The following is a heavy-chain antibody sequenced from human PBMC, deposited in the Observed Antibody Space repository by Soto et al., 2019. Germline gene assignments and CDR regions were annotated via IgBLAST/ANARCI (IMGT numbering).Heavy chain of an antibody. Sequence: SENLSLTCAVYGGSFSGYYWSWIRQPPGKGLEWIGEINHSGSTNYNPSLKSRVTISVDTSKNQFSLKLSSVTAADTAVYYCARGYYYESSPYRYYYGMDVWGQGNTVIVS. J-gene: IGHJ6*02. CDR3: ARGYYYESSPYRYYYGMDV. V-gene: IGHV4-34*01. CDR1: GGSFSGYY. D-gene: IGHD3-22*01. CDR2: INHSGST.